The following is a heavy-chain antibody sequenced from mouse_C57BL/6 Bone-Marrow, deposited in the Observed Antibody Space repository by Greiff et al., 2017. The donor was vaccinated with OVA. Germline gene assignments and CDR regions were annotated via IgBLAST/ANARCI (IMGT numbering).Heavy chain of an antibody. D-gene: IGHD2-4*01. CDR3: ARPPIYYDYDGFAY. CDR1: GFTFSDYG. Sequence: EVKLVESGGGLVKPGGSLKLSCAASGFTFSDYGMHWVRQAPEKGLEWVAYISSGSSTIYYADTVKGRVTISRDNAKNTLFLQMTSLRSEDTAMYYCARPPIYYDYDGFAYWGQGTLVTVSA. V-gene: IGHV5-17*01. J-gene: IGHJ3*01. CDR2: ISSGSSTI.